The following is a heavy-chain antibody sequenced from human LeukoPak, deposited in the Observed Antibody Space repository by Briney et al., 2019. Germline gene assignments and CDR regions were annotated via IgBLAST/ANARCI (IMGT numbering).Heavy chain of an antibody. J-gene: IGHJ3*02. Sequence: VASVKVSCKASGYTFTSYGISWVRQAPGQGLEWMGWISAYNGNTNYAQKLQGRVTMTTDTSTSTAYMELRSLRSDDTAVYYCAREGYCSGSSCYPDAFDIWGQGTMVTVSS. CDR2: ISAYNGNT. CDR3: AREGYCSGSSCYPDAFDI. V-gene: IGHV1-18*01. D-gene: IGHD2-15*01. CDR1: GYTFTSYG.